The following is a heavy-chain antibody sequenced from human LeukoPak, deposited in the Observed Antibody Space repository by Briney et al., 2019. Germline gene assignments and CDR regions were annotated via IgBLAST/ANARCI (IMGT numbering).Heavy chain of an antibody. D-gene: IGHD1-26*01. J-gene: IGHJ3*02. Sequence: SETLSLTCTVSGGSISSGDYYWSWIRQPPGKGLEWIGYIYYSGSTYYNPSLKSRVTISVDTSKNQFSLKLSSVTAADTAVYYCARDSYSGSYSAFDIWGQGTMVTASS. CDR2: IYYSGST. V-gene: IGHV4-30-4*01. CDR3: ARDSYSGSYSAFDI. CDR1: GGSISSGDYY.